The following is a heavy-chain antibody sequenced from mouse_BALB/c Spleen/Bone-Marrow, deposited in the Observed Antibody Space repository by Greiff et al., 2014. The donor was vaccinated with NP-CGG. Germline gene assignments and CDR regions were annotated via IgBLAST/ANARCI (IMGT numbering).Heavy chain of an antibody. D-gene: IGHD1-1*01. J-gene: IGHJ2*01. Sequence: VQLKQSGAELVKPGASVKLSCTASGFNIKDTYMHWAKQRPEQGLEWIGRIDPANGNTKYDPKFQGKATITADTSSITAYLQLSSLTSEDTAVYYCARYYYGSSYFDYWGQGTTLAVSS. CDR2: IDPANGNT. CDR1: GFNIKDTY. CDR3: ARYYYGSSYFDY. V-gene: IGHV14-3*02.